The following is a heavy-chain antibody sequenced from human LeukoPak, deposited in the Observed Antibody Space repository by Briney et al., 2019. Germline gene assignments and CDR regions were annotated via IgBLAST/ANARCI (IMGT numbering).Heavy chain of an antibody. V-gene: IGHV4-39*07. J-gene: IGHJ4*02. D-gene: IGHD2-2*03. CDR1: GGSISSSSYY. CDR3: ERDGDTESPMDLAY. CDR2: IYNSGGT. Sequence: SETLSLTCTVSGGSISSSSYYWGWIRQPPGKGLEWIGSIYNSGGTYYNPSLKSRVTISVDTSKNQFSLKLSSVTAANTAVYYCERDGDTESPMDLAYWGQGTLVTVSS.